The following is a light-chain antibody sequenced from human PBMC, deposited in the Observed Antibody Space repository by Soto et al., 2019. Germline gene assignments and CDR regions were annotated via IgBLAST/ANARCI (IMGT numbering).Light chain of an antibody. CDR3: QQRGNGPPLT. V-gene: IGKV3-11*01. Sequence: EIVLTQSPATLSLSPGERATLSCRASQSVSSYLAWYQQKPGQAPRLLIYDASNRATGIPARFSGSGSGTDVTLTISSLEPEDFAVYYCQQRGNGPPLTFGGGTKVEIK. CDR1: QSVSSY. J-gene: IGKJ4*01. CDR2: DAS.